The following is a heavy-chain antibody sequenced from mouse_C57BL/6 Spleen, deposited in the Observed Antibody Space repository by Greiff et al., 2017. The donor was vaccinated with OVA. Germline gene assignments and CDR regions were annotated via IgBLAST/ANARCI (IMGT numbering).Heavy chain of an antibody. V-gene: IGHV7-1*01. CDR2: SRNKANDYTT. J-gene: IGHJ1*03. CDR1: GFTFSDFY. Sequence: EVQVVESGGGLVQSGRSLRLSCATSGFTFSDFYMEWVRQAPGKGLEWIAASRNKANDYTTEYSASVKGRFIVSRDTSQSILYLQMNALRAEDTAIYYCARDAWDDYYGSSYGYFDVWGTGTTVTVSS. D-gene: IGHD1-1*01. CDR3: ARDAWDDYYGSSYGYFDV.